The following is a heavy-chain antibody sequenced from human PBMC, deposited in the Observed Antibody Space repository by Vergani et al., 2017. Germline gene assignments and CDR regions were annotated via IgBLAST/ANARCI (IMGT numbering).Heavy chain of an antibody. V-gene: IGHV1-46*01. D-gene: IGHD6-6*01. CDR2: INPSGGST. J-gene: IGHJ3*02. CDR1: GYTFTSYY. CDR3: ARDCGYSSSSINAFDI. Sequence: QVQLVQSGAEVKKPGASVKVSCKASGYTFTSYYMHWVRQAPGQGLEWMGIINPSGGSTSYAQKFQGRVTMTRDTSTSTVYMELSSLRSEDTAVYYCARDCGYSSSSINAFDIWGQGTLVTVSS.